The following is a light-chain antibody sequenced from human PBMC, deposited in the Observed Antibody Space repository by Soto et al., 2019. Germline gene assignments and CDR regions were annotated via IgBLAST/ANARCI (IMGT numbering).Light chain of an antibody. V-gene: IGLV1-44*01. CDR2: SNN. J-gene: IGLJ1*01. Sequence: QSVLTQPPSASGTPGQRVTISCSGSSSNIGSNTVNWYQQLPGTAPKLIIYSNNQRHSGVPDRFSGSKSGTSASLAISGLQSEDEADYYCAAWDDSLNGVFGTGTKLTVL. CDR3: AAWDDSLNGV. CDR1: SSNIGSNT.